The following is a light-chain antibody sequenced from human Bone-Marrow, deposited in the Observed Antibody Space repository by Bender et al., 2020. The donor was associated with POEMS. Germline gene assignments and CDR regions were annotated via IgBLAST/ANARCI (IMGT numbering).Light chain of an antibody. CDR1: NIGTKT. V-gene: IGLV3-21*02. CDR2: ANN. CDR3: QIWDNDSDQWI. J-gene: IGLJ2*01. Sequence: SYVLTQPPSVSVAPGQTAGLPCAGDNIGTKTVHWFEQKTGQAPNLLLYANNQRAWGISQRFSGSNSGNTATLTISRVEAGDEADYYCQIWDNDSDQWIFGGGTKLTV.